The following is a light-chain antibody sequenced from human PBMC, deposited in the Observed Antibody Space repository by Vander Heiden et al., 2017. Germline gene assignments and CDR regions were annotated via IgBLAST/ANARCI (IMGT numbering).Light chain of an antibody. CDR2: GAS. V-gene: IGKV3-15*01. Sequence: EIVMTQSPATLSVSPGERATLSCRASQSVSSNLAWYQQKPGQAPRLLIYGASTRATGIPARFSGSGYGTEFTHTISSLQSEDFAVYNCQQYNNWPPWTFGQGTKVEIK. CDR3: QQYNNWPPWT. J-gene: IGKJ1*01. CDR1: QSVSSN.